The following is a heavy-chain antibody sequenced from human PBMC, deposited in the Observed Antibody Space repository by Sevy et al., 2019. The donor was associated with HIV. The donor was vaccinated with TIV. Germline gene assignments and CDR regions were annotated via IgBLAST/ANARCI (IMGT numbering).Heavy chain of an antibody. Sequence: GGFLRLSCAASGFSFNSYEMNWVRQAPGKGLEWVSSISQSGDTTYYSDSVKARFTISRDNANNSLYLQMSSLRAEDTAVYDIARDLPPSATVVPHFDYWGQGTLVTVSS. CDR1: GFSFNSYE. CDR2: ISQSGDTT. CDR3: ARDLPPSATVVPHFDY. D-gene: IGHD2-21*01. J-gene: IGHJ4*02. V-gene: IGHV3-48*03.